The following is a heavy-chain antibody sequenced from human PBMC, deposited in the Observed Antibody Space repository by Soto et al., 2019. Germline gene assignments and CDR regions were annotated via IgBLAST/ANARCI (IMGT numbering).Heavy chain of an antibody. CDR1: GYTFTSYG. V-gene: IGHV1-18*04. CDR3: ARSKRNGGRWFSWFDP. CDR2: ISAYNGNT. D-gene: IGHD2-15*01. Sequence: QVQLVQSGAEVKKPGASVKVSCKASGYTFTSYGISWVRQAPGQGLEWVGWISAYNGNTNYAQKLQGRVTMTTDTSTSTAYMELRSLRSDDTAVYYCARSKRNGGRWFSWFDPWGQGTLVTVSS. J-gene: IGHJ5*02.